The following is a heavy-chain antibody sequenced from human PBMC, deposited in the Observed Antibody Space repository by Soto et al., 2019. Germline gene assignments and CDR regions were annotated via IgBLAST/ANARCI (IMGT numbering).Heavy chain of an antibody. CDR3: ARDSGSRPSYYYGMDV. Sequence: SETLSLTCTVSGGSISSYYWSWIRQPPGKGLEWIGYIYYSGSTNYNPSLKSRVTISVDTSKNQFSLKLSSVTAADTAVYYCARDSGSRPSYYYGMDVWGQGTTVTVSS. J-gene: IGHJ6*02. D-gene: IGHD1-26*01. CDR1: GGSISSYY. V-gene: IGHV4-59*01. CDR2: IYYSGST.